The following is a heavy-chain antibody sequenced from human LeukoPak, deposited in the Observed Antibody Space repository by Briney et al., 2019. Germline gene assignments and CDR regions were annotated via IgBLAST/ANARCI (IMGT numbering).Heavy chain of an antibody. J-gene: IGHJ4*02. V-gene: IGHV1-2*02. CDR1: GYTFTDYY. CDR3: ARANALYCSSTSCLFDY. D-gene: IGHD2-2*01. CDR2: INPNSGGT. Sequence: APVKVSCKASGYTFTDYYIHWVRQAPGQGREWMAWINPNSGGTYYAQNFHDRITLTRDTSISTAYMELSRLRSDDTAIYYCARANALYCSSTSCLFDYWGQGTLVTVSS.